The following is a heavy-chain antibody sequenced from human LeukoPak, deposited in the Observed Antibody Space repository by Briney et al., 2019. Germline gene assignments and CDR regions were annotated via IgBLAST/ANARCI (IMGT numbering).Heavy chain of an antibody. CDR3: ARVGNYYYYYMDV. CDR1: GGSISSGSYY. D-gene: IGHD7-27*01. CDR2: IYTSGST. Sequence: PSQTLSLTCTVSGGSISSGSYYWSWIRQPAGKGLEWIVRIYTSGSTNYNPSLKSRVTISVDTSKNQFSLKLSSVTAADTGVYYCARVGNYYYYYMDVWGKGTTVTVSS. V-gene: IGHV4-61*02. J-gene: IGHJ6*03.